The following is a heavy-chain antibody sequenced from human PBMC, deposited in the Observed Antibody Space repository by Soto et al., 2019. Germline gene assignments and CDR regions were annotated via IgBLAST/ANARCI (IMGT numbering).Heavy chain of an antibody. J-gene: IGHJ6*02. D-gene: IGHD3-22*01. CDR3: AREKGTYYYDSSGASTYYYYGMDV. V-gene: IGHV1-69*13. CDR2: IIPIFGTA. CDR1: GGTFSSYA. Sequence: VASVKVSCKASGGTFSSYAISWVRQAPGQGLEWMGGIIPIFGTANYAQKFQGRVTITADESTSTAYMELSSLRSEDTAVYYCAREKGTYYYDSSGASTYYYYGMDVWGQGTTVTVSS.